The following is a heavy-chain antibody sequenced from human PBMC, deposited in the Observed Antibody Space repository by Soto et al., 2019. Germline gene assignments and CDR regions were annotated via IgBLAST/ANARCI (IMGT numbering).Heavy chain of an antibody. J-gene: IGHJ6*03. D-gene: IGHD2-15*01. V-gene: IGHV1-69*08. CDR1: GAAFSNYT. CDR2: GIPLLDAS. Sequence: QVQLVQSGAEVKKPGSSVTISCTASGAAFSNYTFTWVRRAPGQGLEWMGRGIPLLDASNYAEKFQDRVTITADRSTSTAYMELSGLKSEDSAIYYCASGKSQMTQDRMGFYYYMDVWGKGTTVTVSS. CDR3: ASGKSQMTQDRMGFYYYMDV.